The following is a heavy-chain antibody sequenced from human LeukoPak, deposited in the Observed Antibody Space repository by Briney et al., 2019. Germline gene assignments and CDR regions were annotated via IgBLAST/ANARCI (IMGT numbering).Heavy chain of an antibody. CDR3: LRGDQRDY. V-gene: IGHV3-21*06. CDR1: GFTVSTNS. Sequence: GGSLRLSCTVSGFTVSTNSMSWVRQTPGKGLEWVSSIDSSGGYMFYADSVKGRFIISRDNAKDSLYLQMNSLRVEDTAVYYCLRGDQRDYWGQGTLVTVSS. CDR2: IDSSGGYM. J-gene: IGHJ4*02.